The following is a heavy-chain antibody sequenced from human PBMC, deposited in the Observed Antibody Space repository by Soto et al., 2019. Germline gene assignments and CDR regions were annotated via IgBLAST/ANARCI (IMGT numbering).Heavy chain of an antibody. CDR1: GFTFSIFG. Sequence: QVQLVESGGGVVQPGGSLRLSCAASGFTFSIFGMHWVRQAPGKGLEWVAVISSDGTNKYYADFVRGRFTISRDNSKNTLYLQMNSLGAEDTALYYCAKSTTHQRGYSNGLFDYWGRGVLVAVSS. CDR3: AKSTTHQRGYSNGLFDY. J-gene: IGHJ4*02. CDR2: ISSDGTNK. V-gene: IGHV3-30*18. D-gene: IGHD5-18*01.